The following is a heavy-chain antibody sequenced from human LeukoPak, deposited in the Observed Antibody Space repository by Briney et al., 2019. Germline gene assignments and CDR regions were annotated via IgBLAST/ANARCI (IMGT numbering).Heavy chain of an antibody. D-gene: IGHD6-13*01. J-gene: IGHJ4*02. CDR3: TAVSQQGSFDY. V-gene: IGHV3-73*01. Sequence: GGSLRLSCAASGIAFSGAAMHWVRQTSGKGLEWVGRIRSKTNAYATVYAASVRGRFTISRDDSRNTAYLQMNSLKTEDTAMYFCTAVSQQGSFDYWGQGTLVTVSS. CDR2: IRSKTNAYAT. CDR1: GIAFSGAA.